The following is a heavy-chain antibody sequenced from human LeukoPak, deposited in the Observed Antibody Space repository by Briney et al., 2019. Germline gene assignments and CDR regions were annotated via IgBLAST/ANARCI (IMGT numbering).Heavy chain of an antibody. V-gene: IGHV4-34*01. Sequence: SETLSLTCAVYGESFSGYYWSWIRQPPGKGLEWIGEINHSGSTNYKPSLKSRVTISVDTSRNQFSLKLRSVNAADTAVYYCARGGYYGSGNDFRFDPWGQGTLVTVSS. J-gene: IGHJ5*02. CDR2: INHSGST. D-gene: IGHD3-10*01. CDR1: GESFSGYY. CDR3: ARGGYYGSGNDFRFDP.